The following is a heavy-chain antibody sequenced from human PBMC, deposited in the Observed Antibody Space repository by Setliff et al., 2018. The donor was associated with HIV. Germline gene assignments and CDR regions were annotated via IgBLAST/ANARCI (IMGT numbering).Heavy chain of an antibody. Sequence: KPSETLSLTCTVSGGSISSYCWNWIRQPPGRGLEWIGYIFSSGSTKYNPSLQSRVTMSIDTSKNQFSLKLTSVTAADTAVYYCARRIDNSGSFPDKNWFDTWGREAWSPSPQ. V-gene: IGHV4-4*09. CDR3: ARRIDNSGSFPDKNWFDT. D-gene: IGHD3-10*01. J-gene: IGHJ5*02. CDR2: IFSSGST. CDR1: GGSISSYC.